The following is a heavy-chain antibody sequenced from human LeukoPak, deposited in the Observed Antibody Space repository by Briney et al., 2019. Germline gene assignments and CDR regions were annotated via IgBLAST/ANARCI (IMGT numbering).Heavy chain of an antibody. J-gene: IGHJ4*02. CDR2: ISHDGNAK. Sequence: PGGSLRLSCAASGFAFSDFWMSWVRQAPGEGLEWVAHISHDGNAKNYVPSVRGRFTISRDNAKNSLYLQMNSLTVEDTAVYYCATSHDSAGNDWGQGTLVTVSS. V-gene: IGHV3-7*01. CDR3: ATSHDSAGND. CDR1: GFAFSDFW. D-gene: IGHD2-15*01.